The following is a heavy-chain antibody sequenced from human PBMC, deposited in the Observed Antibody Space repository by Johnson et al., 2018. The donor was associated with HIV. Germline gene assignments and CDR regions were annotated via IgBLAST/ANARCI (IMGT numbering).Heavy chain of an antibody. CDR3: AKDQYYYDSSGYPTGAFDI. Sequence: QVQLVESGGGVVQPGRSLRLSCAASGFTFSSYGMHWVRQAPGKGLEWVAVISYDGSNKYYADSVKGRFTISRDNSKNTLYLQMNSLRAEDTAVYYCAKDQYYYDSSGYPTGAFDIWGQGTMVTVSS. CDR2: ISYDGSNK. V-gene: IGHV3-30*18. J-gene: IGHJ3*02. CDR1: GFTFSSYG. D-gene: IGHD3-22*01.